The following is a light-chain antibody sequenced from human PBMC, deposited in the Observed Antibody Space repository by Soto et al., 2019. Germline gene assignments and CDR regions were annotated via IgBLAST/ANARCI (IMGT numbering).Light chain of an antibody. J-gene: IGKJ1*01. Sequence: EIVLAQSPGTLSLSAGERATLSCRASQSVSSDLAWYQQKPGQAPRLLIFHASDRATGVPARISGSGSGTEFTLTISSLQSENFAVYYCQQCSNWPRTFGQGTKVDI. CDR1: QSVSSD. V-gene: IGKV3-15*01. CDR3: QQCSNWPRT. CDR2: HAS.